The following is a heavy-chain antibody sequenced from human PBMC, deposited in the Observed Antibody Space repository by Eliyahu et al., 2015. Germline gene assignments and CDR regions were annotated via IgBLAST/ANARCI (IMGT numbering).Heavy chain of an antibody. CDR3: AKGGGDY. CDR2: ISRDGTTT. Sequence: VQLVESGGVVVQPGRSLRLSCAASGFTFQDHNMHWXRXAPGKGLEWVSVISRDGTTTDYADSVKGRFTISRDNRKNSLYLEMNSLRIEDTALYYCAKGGGDYWGQGSLVTVSS. D-gene: IGHD3-10*01. J-gene: IGHJ4*02. V-gene: IGHV3-43*01. CDR1: GFTFQDHN.